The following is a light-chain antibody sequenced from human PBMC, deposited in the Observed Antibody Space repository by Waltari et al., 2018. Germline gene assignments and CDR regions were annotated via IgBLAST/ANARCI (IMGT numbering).Light chain of an antibody. CDR3: QQYTYWPPGT. CDR1: QSVASN. V-gene: IGKV3-15*01. Sequence: ETVMTHSPATLSVSPGERVSLSCRASQSVASNLAWYQQRPGQAPRLLIYGASTRATGIPARFSGSGSGTEFTLTISSLQSEDFAVYYCQQYTYWPPGTFGQGTKVEIK. CDR2: GAS. J-gene: IGKJ1*01.